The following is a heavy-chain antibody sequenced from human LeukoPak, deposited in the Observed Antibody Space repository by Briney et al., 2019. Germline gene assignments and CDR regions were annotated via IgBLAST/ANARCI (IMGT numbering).Heavy chain of an antibody. J-gene: IGHJ4*02. CDR3: ASSYSNYFVY. CDR1: GYSISSGYY. Sequence: SETLSLTCTVSGYSISSGYYWGWIRQPPGKGLEWIGSIYHSGSTYYNPSLKSRVTISVDTSKNQFSLKLNSVTAADTAVYYCASSYSNYFVYWGQGTLVTVSS. CDR2: IYHSGST. V-gene: IGHV4-38-2*02. D-gene: IGHD4-11*01.